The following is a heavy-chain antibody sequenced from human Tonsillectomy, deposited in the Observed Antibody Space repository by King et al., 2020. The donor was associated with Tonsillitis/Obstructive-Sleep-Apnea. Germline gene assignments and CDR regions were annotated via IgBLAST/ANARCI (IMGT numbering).Heavy chain of an antibody. J-gene: IGHJ3*02. CDR2: INTNTGNP. D-gene: IGHD3-16*01. CDR3: ATERAQDYDRGGLDSDTFDM. V-gene: IGHV7-4-1*02. Sequence: VQLVESGSELKKPGASVRVSCKASGYTFTNYAMKWVRQAPGQGLEWMGWINTNTGNPTYAPGFTGRFVFSVDTSLSTAFLQISNLKAEDTAVYYCATERAQDYDRGGLDSDTFDMWGQGTKVTVSS. CDR1: GYTFTNYA.